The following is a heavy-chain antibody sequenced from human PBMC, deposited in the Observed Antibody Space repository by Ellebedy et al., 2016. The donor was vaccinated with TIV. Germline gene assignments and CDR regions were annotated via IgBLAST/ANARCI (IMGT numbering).Heavy chain of an antibody. CDR3: AKGSQWLGRTCFDY. Sequence: GESLKISCAASGFTFTSYAMSWVRQAPGKGLEWVSSLRGSGGRTDYADSVKGRFTISRDNSNNALYLQMNRLRAEDTAVYYCAKGSQWLGRTCFDYWGQGTLVTVPS. CDR2: LRGSGGRT. J-gene: IGHJ4*02. V-gene: IGHV3-23*01. D-gene: IGHD6-19*01. CDR1: GFTFTSYA.